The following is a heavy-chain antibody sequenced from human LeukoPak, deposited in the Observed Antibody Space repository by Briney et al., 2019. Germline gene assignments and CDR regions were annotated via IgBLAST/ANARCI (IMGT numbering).Heavy chain of an antibody. CDR1: GYTFTSYG. V-gene: IGHV7-4-1*02. Sequence: ASVTVSCKASGYTFTSYGMNWVRQAPGQGLEWMGWINTNTGNPTYAQGFTGRFVFSLDTSVSTAYLQISSLKAEDTAVYYCASPPNGDVEACFDYWGQGTLVTVSS. D-gene: IGHD4-17*01. CDR3: ASPPNGDVEACFDY. J-gene: IGHJ4*02. CDR2: INTNTGNP.